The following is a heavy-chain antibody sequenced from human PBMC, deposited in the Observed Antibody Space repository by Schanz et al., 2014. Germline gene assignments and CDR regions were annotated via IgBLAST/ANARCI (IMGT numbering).Heavy chain of an antibody. D-gene: IGHD3-10*01. J-gene: IGHJ6*02. V-gene: IGHV1-69*02. CDR1: GGTFSSYT. CDR3: ARAKRFGDMDV. Sequence: QVQLVQSGAEVKKPGSSVKVSCTASGGTFSSYTISWIRQAPGQGLEWMGRIIPVLAIADYAQKFQGRVTITRDTLASTAYMELRNLRSDDTAVYYCARAKRFGDMDVWGQGTTVTVSS. CDR2: IIPVLAIA.